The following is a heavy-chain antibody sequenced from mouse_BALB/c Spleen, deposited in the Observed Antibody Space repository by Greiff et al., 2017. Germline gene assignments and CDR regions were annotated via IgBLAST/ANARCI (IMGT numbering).Heavy chain of an antibody. D-gene: IGHD1-1*02. CDR2: VNPNNGGT. CDR3: ARPTRYYAWFAY. V-gene: IGHV1-26*01. J-gene: IGHJ3*01. CDR1: GYSFTGYY. Sequence: EVKLMESGPDLVKPGASVKISCKASGYSFTGYYMHWVKQSHGKSLEWIGRVNPNNGGTSYNQKFKGKAILTVDKSSSTAYMELRSLTSEDSAVYYCARPTRYYAWFAYWGQGTLVTVSA.